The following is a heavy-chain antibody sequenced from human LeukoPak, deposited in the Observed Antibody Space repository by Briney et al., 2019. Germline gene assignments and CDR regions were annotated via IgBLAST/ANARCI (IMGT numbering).Heavy chain of an antibody. Sequence: GSLRLSCGASGFTFSSYGMHWVRQAPGKGLEWVAVISYDGSNKYYADSVKGRFTISRDNSKNTLYLQMNSLRAEDTAVYYCARELDSGSYSAFDYWGQGTLVTVSS. CDR3: ARELDSGSYSAFDY. CDR1: GFTFSSYG. D-gene: IGHD1-26*01. V-gene: IGHV3-30*03. CDR2: ISYDGSNK. J-gene: IGHJ4*02.